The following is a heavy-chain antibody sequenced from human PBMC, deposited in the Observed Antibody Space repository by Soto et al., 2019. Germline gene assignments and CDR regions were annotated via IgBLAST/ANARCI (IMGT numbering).Heavy chain of an antibody. CDR1: GGSISSSSYY. CDR3: ARPGYNWNDDGEGY. CDR2: IYYSGST. D-gene: IGHD1-1*01. Sequence: QLQLQESGPGLVKPSETLSLTCTVSGGSISSSSYYWGWIRQPPGKGLEWIGSIYYSGSTYYNPSLKSRVTMSVDTSMNQISLKLSSVTAVYTAVYYCARPGYNWNDDGEGYWGQGTLVTVSS. J-gene: IGHJ4*02. V-gene: IGHV4-39*01.